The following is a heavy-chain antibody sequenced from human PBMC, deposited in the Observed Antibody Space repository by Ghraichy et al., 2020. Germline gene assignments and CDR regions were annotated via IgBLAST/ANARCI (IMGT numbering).Heavy chain of an antibody. V-gene: IGHV4-39*01. Sequence: ESLNISCTVSGGSISSSSYYWGWIRQPPGKGLEWIGSIYYSGSTYYNPSLKSRVTISVDTSKNQFSLKLSSVTAADTAVYYCVGGDPEFDPWGQGTLVTVSS. CDR2: IYYSGST. CDR3: VGGDPEFDP. CDR1: GGSISSSSYY. J-gene: IGHJ5*02. D-gene: IGHD2-21*02.